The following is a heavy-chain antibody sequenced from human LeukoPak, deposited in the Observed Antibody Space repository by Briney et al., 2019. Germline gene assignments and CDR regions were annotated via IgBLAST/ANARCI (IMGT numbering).Heavy chain of an antibody. CDR3: ASLPWAGSSSSPYYYYYYGMDV. CDR2: IYYSGST. V-gene: IGHV4-59*08. Sequence: KPSETLSLTCTVSGGSISSYYWSLIRQPPGKGLEWIGYIYYSGSTNYNPSLKSRVTISVDTSKNQFSLKLSSVTAADTAVYYCASLPWAGSSSSPYYYYYYGMDVWGQGTTVTVSS. D-gene: IGHD6-6*01. CDR1: GGSISSYY. J-gene: IGHJ6*02.